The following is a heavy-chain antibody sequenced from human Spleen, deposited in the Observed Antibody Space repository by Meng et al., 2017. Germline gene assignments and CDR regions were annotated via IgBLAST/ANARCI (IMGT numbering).Heavy chain of an antibody. D-gene: IGHD1-14*01. Sequence: GGSLRLSCGGSGIIFSTYNMNWVRQAPGKGLEWVSSISRSGTNINYADSVKGRFTISRDNAKNSLYLQMDSLRAEDTAVYYCARDRTTPKWYGMDVWGQGTTVTVSS. CDR2: ISRSGTNI. V-gene: IGHV3-21*01. CDR1: GIIFSTYN. CDR3: ARDRTTPKWYGMDV. J-gene: IGHJ6*02.